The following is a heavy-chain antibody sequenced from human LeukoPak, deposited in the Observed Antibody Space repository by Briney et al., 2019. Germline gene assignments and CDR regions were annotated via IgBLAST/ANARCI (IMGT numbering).Heavy chain of an antibody. J-gene: IGHJ4*02. V-gene: IGHV3-66*01. D-gene: IGHD1-26*01. Sequence: PGGSLRLSCAASGTIVWSSLRGWVRQAPGRGLEWVSIIHSDGTTDYVDSARGRFAISRDNSKDILYLQMNSLRVEDTAIYYCVRDRSGTYLDYWGQGTLVTVSS. CDR1: GTIVWSSL. CDR3: VRDRSGTYLDY. CDR2: IHSDGTT.